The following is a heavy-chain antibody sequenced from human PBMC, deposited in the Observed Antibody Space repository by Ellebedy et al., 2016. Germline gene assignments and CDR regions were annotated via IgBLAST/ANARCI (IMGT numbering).Heavy chain of an antibody. Sequence: SETLSLTXTVSGGSISSGGYYWSWIRQHPGKGLEWIGYIYYSGSTYYNPSLKSRVTISVDTSKNQFSLKLSSVTAADTAVYYCARDSYESGDYVWGSYRDAFDIWGQGTMVTVSS. CDR2: IYYSGST. CDR1: GGSISSGGYY. D-gene: IGHD3-16*02. V-gene: IGHV4-31*03. CDR3: ARDSYESGDYVWGSYRDAFDI. J-gene: IGHJ3*02.